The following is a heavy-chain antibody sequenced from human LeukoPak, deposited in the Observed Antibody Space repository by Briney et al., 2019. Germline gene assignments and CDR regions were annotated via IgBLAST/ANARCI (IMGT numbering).Heavy chain of an antibody. V-gene: IGHV3-21*01. D-gene: IGHD6-6*01. CDR1: GFTFSSYS. CDR2: ISSSSSYI. J-gene: IGHJ5*02. Sequence: GGSLRLSCAASGFTFSSYSMNWVRQAPGKGLEWVSSISSSSSYIYYADSVKGRFTISRDNAKDSLYLQMNSLRAEDTAVYYCARGSSIAAPRFDPWGQGTLVTVSS. CDR3: ARGSSIAAPRFDP.